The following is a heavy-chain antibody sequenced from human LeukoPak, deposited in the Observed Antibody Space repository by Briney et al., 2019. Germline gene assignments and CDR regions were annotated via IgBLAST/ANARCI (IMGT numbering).Heavy chain of an antibody. CDR2: IKQDGSEK. Sequence: PGGSLRLSCAASGFTFSSYWMSWVRQAPGKGLEWVANIKQDGSEKYYVDSVKGRFTISRDNAKNSLYLQMNSLRAEDTAVYYCACGSYYFPFDYWGQGTLVTVSS. CDR3: ACGSYYFPFDY. CDR1: GFTFSSYW. V-gene: IGHV3-7*01. J-gene: IGHJ4*02. D-gene: IGHD1-26*01.